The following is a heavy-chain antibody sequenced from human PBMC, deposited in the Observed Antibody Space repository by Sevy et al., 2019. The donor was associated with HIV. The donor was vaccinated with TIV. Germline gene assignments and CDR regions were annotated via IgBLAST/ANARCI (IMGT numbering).Heavy chain of an antibody. CDR3: ARARRYQLLSRWGENYFDY. D-gene: IGHD2-2*01. CDR2: IWYDGTNK. CDR1: GFSISGYG. J-gene: IGHJ4*02. Sequence: GGSLRLSCAASGFSISGYGMHWVRQAPGKGLEWVAVIWYDGTNKEYADSVKGRFTISRDNSKNTLYLQMNSLRAEDTAVYYCARARRYQLLSRWGENYFDYWGQGTLVTVSS. V-gene: IGHV3-33*01.